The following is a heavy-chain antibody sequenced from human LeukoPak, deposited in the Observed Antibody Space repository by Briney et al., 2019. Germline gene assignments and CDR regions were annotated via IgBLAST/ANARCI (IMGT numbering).Heavy chain of an antibody. CDR3: ARGNYSDSSGYYANFDY. CDR2: INPNSGGT. J-gene: IGHJ4*02. V-gene: IGHV1-2*02. CDR1: GYTFTGYY. D-gene: IGHD3-22*01. Sequence: ASVKVSCKASGYTFTGYYMHWVRQAPGQGLEWMGWINPNSGGTNYARKFQGRVTMTRDTSISTAYMELSRLRSDDTAVYYCARGNYSDSSGYYANFDYWGQGTLVTVSS.